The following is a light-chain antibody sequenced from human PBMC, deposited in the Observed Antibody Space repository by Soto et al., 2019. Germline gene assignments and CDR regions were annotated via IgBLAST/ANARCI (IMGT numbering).Light chain of an antibody. Sequence: QSVLTQPASVSGSPGQSITISCTGTDSDVGGYNYVSWYQQHPGNAPKVMIYDVSNRPSGVSNRFSGSKSGNTASLIISGLQAEYEADYYGSSYTINGVGVFGGGTKLTVL. V-gene: IGLV2-14*01. CDR1: DSDVGGYNY. CDR2: DVS. CDR3: SSYTINGVGV. J-gene: IGLJ2*01.